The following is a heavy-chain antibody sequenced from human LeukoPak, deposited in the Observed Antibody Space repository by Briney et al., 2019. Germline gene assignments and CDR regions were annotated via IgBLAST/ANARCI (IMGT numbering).Heavy chain of an antibody. J-gene: IGHJ3*02. D-gene: IGHD1-26*01. CDR2: IWYDGSNK. CDR3: ARGRATTPTSGAFDI. V-gene: IGHV3-33*01. CDR1: GFTFRSYG. Sequence: GGPLRLSCAASGFTFRSYGMHWVRQAPGKVLEWVAVIWYDGSNKYYADSVKGRFTISRDNSKNTLYLQMNSLRAEDTAVYYCARGRATTPTSGAFDIWGQGTMVTVSS.